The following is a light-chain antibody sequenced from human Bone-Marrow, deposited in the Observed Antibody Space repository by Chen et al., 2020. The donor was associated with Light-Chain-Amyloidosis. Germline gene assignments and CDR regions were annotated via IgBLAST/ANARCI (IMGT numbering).Light chain of an antibody. Sequence: SYEQKYPPPVSVSPGQTARITRSGEDLPPKYAYWYQQKPGQASGLVIHRDTERPSGISERFAGSSSGTTATLTICVVRAEDEADYHSQSADSSGTYEVIFGGGTKLTVL. CDR1: DLPPKY. V-gene: IGLV3-25*03. CDR2: RDT. CDR3: QSADSSGTYEVI. J-gene: IGLJ2*01.